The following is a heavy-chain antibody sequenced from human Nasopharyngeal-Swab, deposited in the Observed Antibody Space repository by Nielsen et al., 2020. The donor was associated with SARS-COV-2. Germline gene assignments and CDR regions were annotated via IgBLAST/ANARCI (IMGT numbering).Heavy chain of an antibody. J-gene: IGHJ4*02. CDR2: ISGSGGST. CDR1: GFTFSSYA. D-gene: IGHD3-10*01. CDR3: AKGLGSGSYYNWVYFDY. V-gene: IGHV3-23*01. Sequence: LSLTCAASGFTFSSYAMSWVRQAPGKGLEWVSAISGSGGSTYYADSVKGRFTISRDNSKNTLYLQMNSLRAEDKAVYYCAKGLGSGSYYNWVYFDYWGQGTLVTVSS.